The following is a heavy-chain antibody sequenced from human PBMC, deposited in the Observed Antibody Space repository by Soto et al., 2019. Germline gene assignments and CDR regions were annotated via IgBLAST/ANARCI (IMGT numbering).Heavy chain of an antibody. CDR2: IYWDDDK. D-gene: IGHD6-13*01. J-gene: IGHJ4*02. Sequence: QITLKESGPTLVKPTQTLTLTCTFSGFSLSTSGVGVGWIRQPPGKALEWLAVIYWDDDKRYSPTLKSRLTSTKDTSKNQVVLTMTNMDPVDRATYYCAQCGVYSSSWRYFDYWGQRTLVTVSS. V-gene: IGHV2-5*02. CDR1: GFSLSTSGVG. CDR3: AQCGVYSSSWRYFDY.